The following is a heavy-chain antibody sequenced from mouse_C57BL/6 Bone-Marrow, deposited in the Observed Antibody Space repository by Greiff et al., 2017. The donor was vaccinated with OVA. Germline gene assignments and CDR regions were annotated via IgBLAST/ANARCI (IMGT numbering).Heavy chain of an antibody. CDR2: IYPRSGNT. CDR1: GYTFTSYG. CDR3: ARSHYPYFDY. J-gene: IGHJ2*01. V-gene: IGHV1-81*01. D-gene: IGHD1-2*01. Sequence: VQLQQSGAELARPGASVKLSCKASGYTFTSYGISWVKQRTGQGLEWIGEIYPRSGNTYYNEKFKGKATLTADKSSSTAYMELRSLTSADSAVYFCARSHYPYFDYWGQGTTLTVSS.